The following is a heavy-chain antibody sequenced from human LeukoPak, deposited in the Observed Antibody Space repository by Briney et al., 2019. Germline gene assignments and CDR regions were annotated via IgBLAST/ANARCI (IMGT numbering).Heavy chain of an antibody. CDR2: ISGSGGST. D-gene: IGHD6-13*01. V-gene: IGHV3-23*01. CDR3: AKAIAAAGSAHDY. CDR1: GFTFSSYG. J-gene: IGHJ4*02. Sequence: PGGSLRLSCAASGFTFSSYGMSWVRQAPGKGLEWVSAISGSGGSTYYADSVKGRFTISRDNSKNTLYLQMNSLRAEDTAVYYCAKAIAAAGSAHDYWGQGTLVTVSS.